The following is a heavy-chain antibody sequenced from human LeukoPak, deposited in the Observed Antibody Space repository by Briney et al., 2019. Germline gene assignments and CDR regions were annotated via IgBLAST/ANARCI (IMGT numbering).Heavy chain of an antibody. CDR1: GGSVSSGSYY. V-gene: IGHV4-61*01. CDR3: ARERDYGGNSYYFDY. D-gene: IGHD4-23*01. CDR2: IYYSGST. J-gene: IGHJ4*02. Sequence: SEILSLTCTVSGGSVSSGSYYWSWIRQPPGKGLEWIGYIYYSGSTNYNPSLKSRVTISVDTSKNQFSLKLSSVTAADTAVYYCARERDYGGNSYYFDYWGQGTLVTVSS.